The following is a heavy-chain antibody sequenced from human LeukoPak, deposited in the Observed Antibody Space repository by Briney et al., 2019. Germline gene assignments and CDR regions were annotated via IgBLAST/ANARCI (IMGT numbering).Heavy chain of an antibody. V-gene: IGHV4-31*11. D-gene: IGHD3-22*01. J-gene: IGHJ3*02. Sequence: SETLSLTCAVYGGSFSGYYWSWIRQHPGKGLEWIGYIYYSGSTYYNPSLKSRVTISVDTSKNQFSLKLSSVTAADTAVYYCARVWVVVVGPGAFDIWGQGTMVTVSS. CDR1: GGSFSGYY. CDR2: IYYSGST. CDR3: ARVWVVVVGPGAFDI.